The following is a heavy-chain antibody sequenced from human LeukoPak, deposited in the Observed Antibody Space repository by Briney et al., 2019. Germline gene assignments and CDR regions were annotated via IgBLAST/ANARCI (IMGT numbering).Heavy chain of an antibody. CDR1: GFTFSSYG. J-gene: IGHJ4*02. CDR3: AKDGHIVATSYFDY. CDR2: ISYDGSNK. V-gene: IGHV3-30*18. D-gene: IGHD5-12*01. Sequence: GVSLRLSCAASGFTFSSYGMHWVRQAPGKGLEWVAVISYDGSNKYYADSVKGRFTISRDNSKNTLYLQMNSLRAEDTAVYYCAKDGHIVATSYFDYWGQGTLVTVSP.